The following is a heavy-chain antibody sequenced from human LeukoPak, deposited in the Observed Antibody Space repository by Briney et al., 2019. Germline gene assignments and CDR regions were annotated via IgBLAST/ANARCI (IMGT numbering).Heavy chain of an antibody. CDR3: AKETSSVAAAGSNWFDP. CDR1: GFTFSSYG. CDR2: ISYDGSNK. J-gene: IGHJ5*02. Sequence: GGSLRLSCAASGFTFSSYGMHWVRQAPGKGLEWVAVISYDGSNKYYADSVKGRFTIFRDNSKNTLYLQMNSLRAEDTAVYYCAKETSSVAAAGSNWFDPWGQGTLVTVSS. D-gene: IGHD6-13*01. V-gene: IGHV3-30*18.